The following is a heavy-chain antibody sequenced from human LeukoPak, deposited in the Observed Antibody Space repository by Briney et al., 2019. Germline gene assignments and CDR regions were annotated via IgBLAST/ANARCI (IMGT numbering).Heavy chain of an antibody. V-gene: IGHV4-59*08. J-gene: IGHJ2*01. D-gene: IGHD6-19*01. CDR1: GGSISHYF. CDR2: IYYSGST. CDR3: AKTVAGYWYFDL. Sequence: TTSETLSLTCTVSGGSISHYFWSWIRQPPGKALEWIGYIYYSGSTNYNPSLKSRVTISVDTSKNQFSLKLSSVTAADTAVYYCAKTVAGYWYFDLWGRGTLVTVSS.